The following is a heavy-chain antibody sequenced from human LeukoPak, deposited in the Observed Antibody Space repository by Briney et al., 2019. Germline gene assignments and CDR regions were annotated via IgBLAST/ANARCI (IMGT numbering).Heavy chain of an antibody. CDR2: TYNSWRS. D-gene: IGHD5-18*01. V-gene: IGHV4-39*01. CDR3: ARFSGYTYGYDY. J-gene: IGHJ4*02. Sequence: SGTLSLTCTVSGGSIGSSSSYWGWIRQPPGKGLEWIGTTYNSWRSYYNPSLKSRVTISGDTSKNQFSLKVTSVTAADAAVYYCARFSGYTYGYDYWGQGTLVTVSS. CDR1: GGSIGSSSSY.